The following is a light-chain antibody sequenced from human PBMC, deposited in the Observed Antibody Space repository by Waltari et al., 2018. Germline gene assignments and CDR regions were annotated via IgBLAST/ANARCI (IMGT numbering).Light chain of an antibody. CDR2: ADN. CDR1: SGSIASNF. V-gene: IGLV6-57*04. J-gene: IGLJ3*02. Sequence: NFMLTQSHSVSESPGKTVTISCTRSSGSIASNFVQWYQQRPGSAPTTLIYADNQRPSGVPELFSGSIDTSSNSASLTISGLKTEDEADYYCQSYDTSNWVFGGGTKLTVL. CDR3: QSYDTSNWV.